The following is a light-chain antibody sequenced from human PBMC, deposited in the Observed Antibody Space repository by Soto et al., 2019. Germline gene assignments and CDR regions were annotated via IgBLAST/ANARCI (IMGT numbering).Light chain of an antibody. V-gene: IGLV2-8*01. Sequence: QSALTQPPSASGSPGQSVTISCTGTTSDVGGYNYVSWYQQHPGKVPKLRVYEVNKRPSGVPDRFSGSKSGNTASLTVSGLQAEDEADYYCTSYAGGNNVFGTGTKVTVL. CDR2: EVN. J-gene: IGLJ1*01. CDR3: TSYAGGNNV. CDR1: TSDVGGYNY.